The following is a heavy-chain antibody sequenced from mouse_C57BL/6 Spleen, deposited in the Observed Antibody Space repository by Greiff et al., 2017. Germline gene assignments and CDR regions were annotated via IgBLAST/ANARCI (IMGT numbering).Heavy chain of an antibody. CDR2: ISSGSSTI. D-gene: IGHD2-4*01. J-gene: IGHJ3*01. Sequence: EVKLMESGGGLVKPGGSLKLSCAASGFTFSDYGMHWVRQAPEKGLEWVAYISSGSSTIYYADTVKGRFTISRDNAKNTLFLQMTSLRSEDTAMYYCARNDYDFLFAYWGQGTLVTVSA. CDR1: GFTFSDYG. CDR3: ARNDYDFLFAY. V-gene: IGHV5-17*01.